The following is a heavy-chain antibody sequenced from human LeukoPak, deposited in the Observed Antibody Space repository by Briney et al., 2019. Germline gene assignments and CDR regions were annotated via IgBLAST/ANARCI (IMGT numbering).Heavy chain of an antibody. CDR3: TRGDGWSFDY. CDR1: GFIFSDYY. CDR2: SRNRAHNYMT. J-gene: IGHJ4*02. Sequence: GGSLRPSCAASGFIFSDYYIDWVRQAPGKGLEWLGRSRNRAHNYMTEYAASAKDRFTISRDESQKSLFLQMYNLGTEDTAVYYCTRGDGWSFDYWGQGTLVTVSS. D-gene: IGHD6-19*01. V-gene: IGHV3-72*01.